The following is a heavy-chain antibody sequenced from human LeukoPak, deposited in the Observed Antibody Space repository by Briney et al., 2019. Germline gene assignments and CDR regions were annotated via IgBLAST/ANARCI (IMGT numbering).Heavy chain of an antibody. V-gene: IGHV4-34*01. Sequence: SETLSLTCAVYGGSFSGYYWGWIRQPPGKGLEWIGEINHSGSTNYNPSLKSRVTISVDTSKNQFSLKLSSVTAADTAVYYCARIRFPGYYYGMDVWGQGTTVTVSS. J-gene: IGHJ6*02. D-gene: IGHD3-3*01. CDR1: GGSFSGYY. CDR2: INHSGST. CDR3: ARIRFPGYYYGMDV.